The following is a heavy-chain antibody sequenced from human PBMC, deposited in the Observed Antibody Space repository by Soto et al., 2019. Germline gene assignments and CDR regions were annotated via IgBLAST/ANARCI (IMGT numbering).Heavy chain of an antibody. Sequence: GGSLRLSCAASGITFSSYAMSWVRQAPGKGLEWVSTISISGVTTYYADSVKGRFTMSRDNSKNTLYLQMNSLKAEDTAVYYCAKVQGTIDPFIHWGQGTLVTVSS. CDR2: ISISGVTT. CDR1: GITFSSYA. D-gene: IGHD3-9*01. V-gene: IGHV3-23*01. J-gene: IGHJ4*02. CDR3: AKVQGTIDPFIH.